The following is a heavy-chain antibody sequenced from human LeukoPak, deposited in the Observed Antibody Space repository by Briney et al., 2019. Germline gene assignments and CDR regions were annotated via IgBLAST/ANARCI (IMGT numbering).Heavy chain of an antibody. CDR2: ISAYNGNT. CDR1: GYTFTSYG. V-gene: IGHV1-18*01. Sequence: ASVKVSCKASGYTFTSYGISWVRQAPGQGLEWMGWISAYNGNTNYAQKLQGRVTMTTDTSTSTAYMELRSLRSDDTAVYYCARDRSDTAMGPNFDYWGQGTLVTVSS. CDR3: ARDRSDTAMGPNFDY. J-gene: IGHJ4*02. D-gene: IGHD5-18*01.